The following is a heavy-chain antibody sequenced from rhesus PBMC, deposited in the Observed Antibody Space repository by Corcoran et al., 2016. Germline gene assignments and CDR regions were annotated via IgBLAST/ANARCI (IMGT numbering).Heavy chain of an antibody. D-gene: IGHD6-43*01. CDR2: LNSGGGST. J-gene: IGHJ4*01. V-gene: IGHV3S5*01. CDR1: GFTFSSNA. CDR3: ASGVAAAIDY. Sequence: EVQLVETGGGLVQPGGSLRLSCAASGFTFSSNAMPGVRQAPGKGLEWISALNSGGGSTYYADSVKGRFTISRDNSKNTLSLQMNSLRAEDTAVYYCASGVAAAIDYWGQGVLVTVSS.